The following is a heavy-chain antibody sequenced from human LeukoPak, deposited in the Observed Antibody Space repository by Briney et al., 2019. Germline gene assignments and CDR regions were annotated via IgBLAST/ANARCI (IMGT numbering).Heavy chain of an antibody. D-gene: IGHD2/OR15-2a*01. J-gene: IGHJ4*02. Sequence: PGGSLRLSCAVSGFTVSNNYLSWVRQAPGKGPEWVSVIYSGGATHYADSVKGRFTISRDNSKNTLYLQMNSLGSEDTAVYYCARGVPSPFPDPFDHWGQGTLVTVS. V-gene: IGHV3-66*02. CDR3: ARGVPSPFPDPFDH. CDR2: IYSGGAT. CDR1: GFTVSNNY.